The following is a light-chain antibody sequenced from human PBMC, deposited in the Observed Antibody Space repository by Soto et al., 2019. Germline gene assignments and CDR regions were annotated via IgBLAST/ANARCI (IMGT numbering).Light chain of an antibody. CDR2: DVT. CDR1: SSDVGGYNY. Sequence: QSVLTQRRSVSGSPGQSLTISCTGTSSDVGGYNYVSWYQQHPGKVPKLMIYDVTKRPSGVPDRFSGSKSGNTASLTISGLQAEDEADYYCCSHAGSYTYVFGKGTKVTVL. V-gene: IGLV2-11*01. CDR3: CSHAGSYTYV. J-gene: IGLJ1*01.